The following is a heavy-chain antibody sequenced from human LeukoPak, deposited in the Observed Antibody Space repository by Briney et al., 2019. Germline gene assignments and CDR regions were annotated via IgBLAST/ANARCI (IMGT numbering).Heavy chain of an antibody. CDR1: GFTFSSYG. V-gene: IGHV3-30*02. Sequence: GGSLRLSCAASGFTFSSYGIHWVRQAPGKGLEWVAFIRYDGSNKYYADSVKGRFTISRDNSKNTLYLQMDSLRAEDTAIYYRAKDSSVYHYDSRNFDYWGQGTLVTVSS. CDR3: AKDSSVYHYDSRNFDY. J-gene: IGHJ4*02. CDR2: IRYDGSNK. D-gene: IGHD3-22*01.